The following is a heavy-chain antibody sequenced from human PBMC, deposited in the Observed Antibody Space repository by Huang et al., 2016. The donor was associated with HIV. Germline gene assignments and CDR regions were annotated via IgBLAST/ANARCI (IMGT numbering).Heavy chain of an antibody. Sequence: QVQLVQSGAEVKKPGASVKVSCRASGYTFISYGITWVRRAPGQGLEWMGGISPSYGYTNYAQQFQGRVTMTTDTSTNTVYMEVRSLRSDDTAVYYCARDLGTTVVPDGMDVWGQGTTVTVSS. V-gene: IGHV1-18*04. J-gene: IGHJ6*02. CDR3: ARDLGTTVVPDGMDV. CDR2: ISPSYGYT. CDR1: GYTFISYG. D-gene: IGHD4-17*01.